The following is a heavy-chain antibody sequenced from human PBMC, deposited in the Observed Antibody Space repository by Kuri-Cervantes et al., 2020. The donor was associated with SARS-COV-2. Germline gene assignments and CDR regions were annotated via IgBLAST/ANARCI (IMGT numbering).Heavy chain of an antibody. Sequence: GESLKISCAASGFTFSSYAMHWVRQAPGKGLEWVAVISYDGSNKYYADSVKGRFTISRDNSKNTLYPQMNSLRAEDTAVYYCAKDGSSSWSFNYYYYGMDVWGQGTTVTVSS. CDR2: ISYDGSNK. CDR1: GFTFSSYA. D-gene: IGHD6-13*01. V-gene: IGHV3-30-3*01. CDR3: AKDGSSSWSFNYYYYGMDV. J-gene: IGHJ6*02.